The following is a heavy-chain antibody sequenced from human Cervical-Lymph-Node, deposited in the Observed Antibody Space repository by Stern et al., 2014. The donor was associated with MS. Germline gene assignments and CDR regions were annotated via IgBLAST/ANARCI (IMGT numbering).Heavy chain of an antibody. D-gene: IGHD5-12*01. Sequence: QVQLLQPGSELKKPGASVKVSCRASGYTFSTYAMNWVRQAPGQGLEWMGWINTNTGDPTYAQGFTGRFVFSLDPSVSTAYLQISSLKAEDTAVYYCARDPGGYDLSLPYWGQGTLVTVSS. CDR1: GYTFSTYA. V-gene: IGHV7-4-1*02. CDR3: ARDPGGYDLSLPY. CDR2: INTNTGDP. J-gene: IGHJ4*02.